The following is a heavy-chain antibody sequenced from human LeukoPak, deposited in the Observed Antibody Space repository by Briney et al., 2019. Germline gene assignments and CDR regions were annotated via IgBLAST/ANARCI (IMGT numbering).Heavy chain of an antibody. V-gene: IGHV1-69*05. CDR2: IIPIFGTA. CDR3: ASLYCSGGSCYSYDAFDI. J-gene: IGHJ3*02. Sequence: ASVNVSCKASGGTFSSYAISWVRQAPGQGLEWMGRIIPIFGTANYAQKFQGRVTTTTDESTSTAYMELSSLRSEDTAVYYCASLYCSGGSCYSYDAFDIWGQGTMVTVSS. D-gene: IGHD2-15*01. CDR1: GGTFSSYA.